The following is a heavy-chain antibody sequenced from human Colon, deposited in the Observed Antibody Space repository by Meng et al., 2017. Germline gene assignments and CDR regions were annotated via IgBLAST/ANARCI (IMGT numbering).Heavy chain of an antibody. D-gene: IGHD3-10*01. Sequence: QVEARGPGLGPVEASGTLSLPCAVSCGSISSNYWWTWARQPPGKGLEWIGEINHSGSTSYVPSLKSRITISVDKSNNLLSLKLNSVTAADTAMYYCARRNTRNSGGGNNYWGQGTLVTVSS. J-gene: IGHJ4*02. CDR1: CGSISSNYW. CDR3: ARRNTRNSGGGNNY. CDR2: INHSGST. V-gene: IGHV4-4*02.